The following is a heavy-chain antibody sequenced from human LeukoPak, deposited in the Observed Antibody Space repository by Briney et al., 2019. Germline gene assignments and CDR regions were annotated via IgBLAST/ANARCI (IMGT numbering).Heavy chain of an antibody. CDR3: AKETSSGNFVTIDC. D-gene: IGHD1-26*01. Sequence: GGSLRLSCAASGFTFRSYVMSWVRQAPGKRLEWVSAITGDGGGTNHADSVKGRFTISRDNSKNTLYLQMDSLRAEDTAVYYCAKETSSGNFVTIDCWGQGTLVTVS. CDR2: ITGDGGGT. CDR1: GFTFRSYV. V-gene: IGHV3-23*01. J-gene: IGHJ4*02.